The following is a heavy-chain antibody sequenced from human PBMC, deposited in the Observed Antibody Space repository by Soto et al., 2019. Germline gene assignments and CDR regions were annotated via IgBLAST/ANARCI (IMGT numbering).Heavy chain of an antibody. D-gene: IGHD5-18*01. CDR3: AREEGGRYSYGYDY. CDR2: INAGNGNT. CDR1: GYTFTSYA. Sequence: QVQLVQSGAEVKKPGASVKVSCKASGYTFTSYAMHWVRQAPGQRLEWMGWINAGNGNTKYSQKFQGRVTITRDTSASTAYMELSSLRSEDTAVYYCAREEGGRYSYGYDYWGQGTLVTVSS. J-gene: IGHJ4*02. V-gene: IGHV1-3*01.